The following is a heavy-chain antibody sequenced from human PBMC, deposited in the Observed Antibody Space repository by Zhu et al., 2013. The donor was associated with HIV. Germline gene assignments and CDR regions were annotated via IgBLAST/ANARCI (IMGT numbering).Heavy chain of an antibody. CDR3: ARAGYNFIPFDL. Sequence: EVQLVESGGGLIQPGGSLRLSCAASGFTVSSNDMIWVRQAPGKGLEWVSVIYSGGSTNYADSVKGRFTISRDNSENTLFLQMNSLRAEDTAVYYCARAGYNFIPFDLWGQGTLVAVSS. CDR2: IYSGGST. CDR1: GFTVSSND. J-gene: IGHJ4*02. D-gene: IGHD5-12*01. V-gene: IGHV3-53*01.